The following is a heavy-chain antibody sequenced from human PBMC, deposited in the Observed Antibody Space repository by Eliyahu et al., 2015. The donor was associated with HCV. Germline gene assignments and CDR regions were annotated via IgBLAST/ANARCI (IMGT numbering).Heavy chain of an antibody. D-gene: IGHD6-19*01. CDR2: IHYSGST. J-gene: IGHJ5*02. Sequence: QVQLQESGPGLVKSSETLSLTCTVSGGSIPTYYWSWIRQPPGKGLEWIGYIHYSGSTNYNPSLKSRITMSVDTSKNQLSLKLTSVTAADTAVYYCASGGGGIAVAGTGGWFDPWGQGTLVTVSS. CDR1: GGSIPTYY. V-gene: IGHV4-59*01. CDR3: ASGGGGIAVAGTGGWFDP.